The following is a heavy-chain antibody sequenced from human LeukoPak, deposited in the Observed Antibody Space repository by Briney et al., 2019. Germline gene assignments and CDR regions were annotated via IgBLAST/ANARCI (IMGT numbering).Heavy chain of an antibody. Sequence: KTSETLSLTCAVYGGSFSGYCWSWIRQPPGKGLEWIGEINHSGSTNYNPSLKSRVTISVDTSKNQFSLKLSSVTAADTAVYYCARTPQLLNWFDPWGQGTLVTVSS. CDR3: ARTPQLLNWFDP. D-gene: IGHD2-2*01. CDR1: GGSFSGYC. CDR2: INHSGST. J-gene: IGHJ5*02. V-gene: IGHV4-34*01.